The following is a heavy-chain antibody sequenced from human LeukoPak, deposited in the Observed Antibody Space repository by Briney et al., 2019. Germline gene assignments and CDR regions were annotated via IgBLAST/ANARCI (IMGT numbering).Heavy chain of an antibody. J-gene: IGHJ4*02. V-gene: IGHV3-23*01. CDR2: FSGSGGST. CDR3: AKDLGRYRNNFFDY. D-gene: IGHD1-26*01. Sequence: GGSLKLSCAASGFTFSSYAMSWVRQAPGKGLEWVSAFSGSGGSTYYADSVKGRFTISRDNSKNTLYLQMNSLRADDTAVYYCAKDLGRYRNNFFDYWGQGNLVTVSS. CDR1: GFTFSSYA.